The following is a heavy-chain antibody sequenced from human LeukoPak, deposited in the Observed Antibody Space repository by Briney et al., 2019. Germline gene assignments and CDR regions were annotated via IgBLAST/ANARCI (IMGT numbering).Heavy chain of an antibody. D-gene: IGHD2-2*02. CDR1: GGSFSGYY. CDR3: ARGIVVVPAAISLSRPGARFDY. V-gene: IGHV4-34*01. CDR2: INHSGST. Sequence: PSETLSLTCAVYGGSFSGYYWSWIRQPPGKGLEWIGEINHSGSTNYNPSLKSRVTISVDTSKNQCSLKLSSVTAADTAVYYCARGIVVVPAAISLSRPGARFDYWGQGTLVTVSS. J-gene: IGHJ4*02.